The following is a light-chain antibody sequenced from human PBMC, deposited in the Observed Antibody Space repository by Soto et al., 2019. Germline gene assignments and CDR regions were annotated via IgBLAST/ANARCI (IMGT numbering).Light chain of an antibody. CDR3: QQYGSSAPVT. J-gene: IGKJ4*01. CDR2: GAS. Sequence: EIVLTQSPGTLSLSPGERATLSCRASQSVSSSSLAWYLQKPGQAPRLLIYGASSRATGIPDRFSGSGSGTDFTLTVSRLEPEDFAVYYCQQYGSSAPVTFGGGTKVEIK. CDR1: QSVSSSS. V-gene: IGKV3-20*01.